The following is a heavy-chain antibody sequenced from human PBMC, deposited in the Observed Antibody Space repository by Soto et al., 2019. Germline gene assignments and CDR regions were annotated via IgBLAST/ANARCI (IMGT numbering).Heavy chain of an antibody. CDR2: INPYSGNT. CDR3: ARAAVTAAGTRYFLH. D-gene: IGHD6-25*01. Sequence: GASVKVSCKASGYTFTGYQMHWVQQAPGQGLEWIGWINPYSGNTNYAPKLQGRVTMTTDTSTSTAFMELSSLKSDDTAVYFCARAAVTAAGTRYFLHWGQGTLVTVSS. V-gene: IGHV1-18*04. J-gene: IGHJ1*01. CDR1: GYTFTGYQ.